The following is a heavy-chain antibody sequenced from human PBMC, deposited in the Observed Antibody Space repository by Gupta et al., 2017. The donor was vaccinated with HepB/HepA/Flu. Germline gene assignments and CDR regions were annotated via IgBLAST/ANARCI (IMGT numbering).Heavy chain of an antibody. J-gene: IGHJ2*01. CDR2: IYSGGST. Sequence: EVQLVESGGGLVQPGGSLRLSCAASGFTVSTNYMSWVRQAPGKGLEWVSVIYSGGSTYYADSVKGRFTISRDNSKNTLYLQMNSLRAEDTAVYYCARDPSGSWTYWYFDLWGRGTLVTVSS. D-gene: IGHD3-3*01. CDR3: ARDPSGSWTYWYFDL. V-gene: IGHV3-66*01. CDR1: GFTVSTNY.